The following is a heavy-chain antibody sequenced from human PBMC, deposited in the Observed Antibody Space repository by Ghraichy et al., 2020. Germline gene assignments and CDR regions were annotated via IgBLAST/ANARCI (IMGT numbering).Heavy chain of an antibody. CDR1: GFIFSSYS. CDR2: ITSSSRTI. J-gene: IGHJ6*02. V-gene: IGHV3-48*02. D-gene: IGHD4-23*01. Sequence: GGSLRLSCVGSGFIFSSYSMNWVRQSPGKGLEWVSYITSSSRTISYEDSVKGRFTISRDNAQDSLYLQMNSLRDEDTAVYFCARGSKVVRFFYYDGMDVWGRGTTVTVSS. CDR3: ARGSKVVRFFYYDGMDV.